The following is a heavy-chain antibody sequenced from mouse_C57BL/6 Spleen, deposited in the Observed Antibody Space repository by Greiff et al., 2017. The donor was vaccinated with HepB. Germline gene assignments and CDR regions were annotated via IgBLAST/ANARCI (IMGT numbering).Heavy chain of an antibody. CDR1: GYTFTSYW. V-gene: IGHV1-50*01. CDR2: IDPSDSYT. CDR3: ARKGSMGDYDDYAMDY. Sequence: VQLQQSGAELVKPGASVKLSCKASGYTFTSYWMQWVKQRPGQGLEWIGEIDPSDSYTNYNQKFKGKATLTVDTSSSTAYMQLSSLTSEDSAVYYCARKGSMGDYDDYAMDYWGQGTSVTVSS. J-gene: IGHJ4*01. D-gene: IGHD2-4*01.